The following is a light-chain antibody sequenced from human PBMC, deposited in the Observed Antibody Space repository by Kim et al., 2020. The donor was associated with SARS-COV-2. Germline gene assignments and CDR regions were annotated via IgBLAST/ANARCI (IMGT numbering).Light chain of an antibody. Sequence: LSVSPGERVILSCRARQTVTTNLAWYQQKPGQAPRLLMYGASTRATGIPTRFSGTGSGTEFTLSIRSLQSEDFAVYYCQQYNDWPTFGQGTKLEI. CDR3: QQYNDWPT. CDR2: GAS. V-gene: IGKV3-15*01. CDR1: QTVTTN. J-gene: IGKJ2*01.